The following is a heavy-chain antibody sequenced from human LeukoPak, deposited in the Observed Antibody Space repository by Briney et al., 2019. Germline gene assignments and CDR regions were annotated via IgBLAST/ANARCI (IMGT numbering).Heavy chain of an antibody. J-gene: IGHJ4*02. CDR3: ARDQDYGDYVGDYFDY. CDR2: ISAYNGNT. D-gene: IGHD4-17*01. CDR1: GYTFTSYG. Sequence: ASVKVSCKASGYTFTSYGISWVRQAPGQGLEWMGWISAYNGNTNYAHKVQGRVTVTTDTSTSTAYMELRSLRSDDTAVYYCARDQDYGDYVGDYFDYWGQGTLVTVSS. V-gene: IGHV1-18*01.